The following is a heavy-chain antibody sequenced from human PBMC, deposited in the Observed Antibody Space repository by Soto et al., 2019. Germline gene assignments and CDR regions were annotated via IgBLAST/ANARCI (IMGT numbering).Heavy chain of an antibody. D-gene: IGHD2-21*01. J-gene: IGHJ5*02. CDR2: IKSNSDGGAT. CDR1: GFIFTNAW. CDR3: TTGISSDVNP. Sequence: EVQLVESGGGLVKPGGSLRLSCAASGFIFTNAWMSWVRQAPGKGLEWIGRIKSNSDGGATDYATPVKGRFTISRDDSKITLYLQMNCLKTEETAVYYCTTGISSDVNPWGQGTLVTVSS. V-gene: IGHV3-15*01.